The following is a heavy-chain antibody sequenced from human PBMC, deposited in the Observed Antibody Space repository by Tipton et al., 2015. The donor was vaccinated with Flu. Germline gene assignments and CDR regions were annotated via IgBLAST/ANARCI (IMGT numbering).Heavy chain of an antibody. Sequence: SLRLSCAASGFIFSNYAMHWVRQAPGKGLEYVSAISTDGGRIYYGDSVKGRFTISRDNSKNTLYLQMGSLRVEDTAVYYCARGDLCGRTTCWLFGDGMDVWVQGTTVTVSS. CDR1: GFIFSNYA. D-gene: IGHD2-15*01. CDR3: ARGDLCGRTTCWLFGDGMDV. CDR2: ISTDGGRI. J-gene: IGHJ6*02. V-gene: IGHV3-64*02.